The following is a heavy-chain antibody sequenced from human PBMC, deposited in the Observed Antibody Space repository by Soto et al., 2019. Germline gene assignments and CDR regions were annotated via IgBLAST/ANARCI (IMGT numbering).Heavy chain of an antibody. Sequence: EVQLVESGGGLVQPGGSLRLSCAASGFTFSSYWMSWVRQAPGKGLEWVANIKQDGSEKYYVDSVKGRFTISRDNAKNSMYLQMNSLRAEDTAVYYCARVQRTVPAARGHRLYGMDVWGQGTTVTVSS. D-gene: IGHD2-2*01. V-gene: IGHV3-7*03. CDR3: ARVQRTVPAARGHRLYGMDV. CDR2: IKQDGSEK. J-gene: IGHJ6*02. CDR1: GFTFSSYW.